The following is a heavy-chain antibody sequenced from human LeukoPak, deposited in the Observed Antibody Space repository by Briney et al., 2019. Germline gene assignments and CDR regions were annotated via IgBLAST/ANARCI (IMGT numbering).Heavy chain of an antibody. CDR3: ARDLLRGTAVAANYYYYGMDV. D-gene: IGHD6-19*01. V-gene: IGHV3-74*01. CDR2: INSDGSST. CDR1: GFTFSSYW. J-gene: IGHJ6*02. Sequence: GGSLRLSCAASGFTFSSYWMHWVRQAPGKGLVWVSRINSDGSSTSYADSVKGRFTISRDNAKNTLYLQMNSLRAEDTAVYYCARDLLRGTAVAANYYYYGMDVWGQGTTVTVSS.